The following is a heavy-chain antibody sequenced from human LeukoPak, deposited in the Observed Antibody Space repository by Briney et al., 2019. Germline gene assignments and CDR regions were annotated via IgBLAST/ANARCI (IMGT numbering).Heavy chain of an antibody. J-gene: IGHJ5*02. CDR3: ARGDLRSSSSPSSRKNWFDP. CDR1: GGSFSDYY. CDR2: INHSGST. D-gene: IGHD6-6*01. V-gene: IGHV4-34*01. Sequence: SETLSLTCAVYGGSFSDYYWSWIRQPPGKGLEGIGEINHSGSTNYNPSLKSRVTISVDTSKNHFSLKLSSVTAADTAVYYCARGDLRSSSSPSSRKNWFDPWGQGTLVTVSS.